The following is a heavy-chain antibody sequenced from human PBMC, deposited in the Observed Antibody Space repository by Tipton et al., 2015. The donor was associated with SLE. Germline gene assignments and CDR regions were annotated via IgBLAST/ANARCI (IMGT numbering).Heavy chain of an antibody. Sequence: SLRLSCVASGFPIDDYAMTWVRQASAKGLEWVSGISWNSGSIGYADPLKGRFTISSDNAQNSLYLQMNSLRAEDTALYYCAKVLVVVSGGAFDIWGQGTMVTVSS. D-gene: IGHD3-22*01. CDR3: AKVLVVVSGGAFDI. CDR2: ISWNSGSI. CDR1: GFPIDDYA. V-gene: IGHV3-9*01. J-gene: IGHJ3*02.